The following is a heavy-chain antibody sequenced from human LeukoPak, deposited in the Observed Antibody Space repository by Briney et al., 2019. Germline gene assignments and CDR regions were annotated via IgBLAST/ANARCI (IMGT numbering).Heavy chain of an antibody. CDR1: GGSINSGGYY. D-gene: IGHD3-22*01. V-gene: IGHV4-31*03. J-gene: IGHJ3*02. CDR2: IYYSGST. Sequence: SETLSLTCTVSGGSINSGGYYWSWIRQHPGKGLEWIGYIYYSGSTYYNPSLKSRVTISVDTSKNQFSLKLSSVTAADTAVYYCARYYDSSGYYRFDAFDIWGQGTMVTVSS. CDR3: ARYYDSSGYYRFDAFDI.